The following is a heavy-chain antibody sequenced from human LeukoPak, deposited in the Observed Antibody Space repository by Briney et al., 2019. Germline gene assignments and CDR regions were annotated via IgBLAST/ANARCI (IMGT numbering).Heavy chain of an antibody. CDR1: GYSISNGYY. V-gene: IGHV4-38-2*02. J-gene: IGHJ4*02. CDR3: AREIAAAGNDY. Sequence: SETLSLTCTVSGYSISNGYYWGWIRQPPGKGLEWIGSIYHSGSTYYNPSLKSRVTISVDTSKNQFSLKLSSVTAADTAVYYCAREIAAAGNDYWGQGTLVTVSS. D-gene: IGHD6-13*01. CDR2: IYHSGST.